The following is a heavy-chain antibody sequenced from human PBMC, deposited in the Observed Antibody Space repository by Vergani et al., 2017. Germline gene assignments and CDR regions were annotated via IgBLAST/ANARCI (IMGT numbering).Heavy chain of an antibody. CDR1: GGSISSYY. D-gene: IGHD3-10*01. Sequence: QVQLQESGPGLVKPSETLSLTCTVSGGSISSYYWSWIRQPPGKGLEWIGYIYYSGSTNYNPSLKSRVTISVDTSKNQFSLKLSSVTAADTAVYYCARGEYGSGSYRFDYWGQGTLVTVSS. J-gene: IGHJ4*02. V-gene: IGHV4-59*01. CDR2: IYYSGST. CDR3: ARGEYGSGSYRFDY.